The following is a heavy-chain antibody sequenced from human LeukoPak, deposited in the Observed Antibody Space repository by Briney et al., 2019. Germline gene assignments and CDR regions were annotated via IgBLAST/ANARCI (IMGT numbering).Heavy chain of an antibody. CDR3: AKAHFSSSLYFDY. Sequence: GGSLRLSCAVSGITFSTIGVSWVRQAPGKGLEWVAVISYDGSNKYYADSVKGRFTISRDNSKNTLYLQMNSLRAEDTAVYYCAKAHFSSSLYFDYWGQGTLVTVSS. D-gene: IGHD6-6*01. V-gene: IGHV3-30*18. CDR1: GITFSTIG. CDR2: ISYDGSNK. J-gene: IGHJ4*02.